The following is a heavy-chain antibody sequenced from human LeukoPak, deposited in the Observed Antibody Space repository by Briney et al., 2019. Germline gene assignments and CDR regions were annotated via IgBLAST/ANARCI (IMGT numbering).Heavy chain of an antibody. CDR2: ISGSGGST. D-gene: IGHD6-6*01. Sequence: GGSLRLSCAASGFTFSSYAMSWVRQAPGKGLEWVSAISGSGGSTYYADSVKGRFTISRDNSKNTLYLQMNSLRAEDTAVYYCAKDSRRHSSSFHAYYYYYGMDVWGQGTTVTVSS. CDR3: AKDSRRHSSSFHAYYYYYGMDV. V-gene: IGHV3-23*01. J-gene: IGHJ6*02. CDR1: GFTFSSYA.